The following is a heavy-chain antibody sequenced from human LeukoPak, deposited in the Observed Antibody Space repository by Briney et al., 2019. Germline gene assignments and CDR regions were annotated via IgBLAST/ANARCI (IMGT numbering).Heavy chain of an antibody. CDR1: GVSISTDDYY. CDR2: ISYSGST. CDR3: ARVATPAFGSAYFRGGIDS. J-gene: IGHJ4*02. Sequence: PSETLSLTCTVSGVSISTDDYYWSWFRQPPGKGLEWIGYISYSGSTYYHPSFKSRVMISLDTPNSQFSLKMTYVTAADTAVFYCARVATPAFGSAYFRGGIDSWGQGILVTVSS. D-gene: IGHD3-16*01. V-gene: IGHV4-30-4*01.